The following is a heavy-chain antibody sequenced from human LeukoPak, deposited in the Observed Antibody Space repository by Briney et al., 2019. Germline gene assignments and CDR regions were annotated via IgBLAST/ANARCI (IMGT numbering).Heavy chain of an antibody. V-gene: IGHV3-21*01. J-gene: IGHJ3*02. CDR1: GFTFSSYS. CDR2: ISSSSSYI. D-gene: IGHD5-24*01. Sequence: GGSLRLSCAASGFTFSSYSMNWVRQAPGKGLEWVSSISSSSSYIYYADSVKGRFTISRDNANNTLYLQMNSLRAEDTAVYYCAREIQRTVEMTTNRAFDIWGQGTMVTVSS. CDR3: AREIQRTVEMTTNRAFDI.